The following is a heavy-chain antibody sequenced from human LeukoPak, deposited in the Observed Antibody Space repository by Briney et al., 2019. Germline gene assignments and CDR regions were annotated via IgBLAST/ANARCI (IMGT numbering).Heavy chain of an antibody. CDR3: AKQGVGYSYGYY. J-gene: IGHJ4*02. Sequence: GGSLRLSCAASGFTFSSYGMSGVRQAPGKGLEWVSAISGSGGSTYYADSVKGRFTISRDNSKNTLYLQMNSLRAEDTAVYYCAKQGVGYSYGYYWGQGTLVTVSS. V-gene: IGHV3-23*01. D-gene: IGHD5-18*01. CDR2: ISGSGGST. CDR1: GFTFSSYG.